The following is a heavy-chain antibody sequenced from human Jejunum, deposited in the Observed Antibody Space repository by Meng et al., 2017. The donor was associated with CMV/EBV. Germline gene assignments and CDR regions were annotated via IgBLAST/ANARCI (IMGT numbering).Heavy chain of an antibody. D-gene: IGHD6-13*01. V-gene: IGHV4-59*01. CDR2: IYDSGTS. Sequence: VSGDSLSTYYWTWIRRPPGKGLEWIGHIYDSGTSKYNPSLKSRVTISVDTSKNSFSLNLNSVTAADTAMYYCARRLGIAAPFDYWGQGTLVTVSS. CDR1: GDSLSTYY. CDR3: ARRLGIAAPFDY. J-gene: IGHJ4*02.